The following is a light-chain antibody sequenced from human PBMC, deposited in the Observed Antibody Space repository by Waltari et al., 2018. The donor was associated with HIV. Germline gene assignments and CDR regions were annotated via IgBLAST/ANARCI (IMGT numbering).Light chain of an antibody. Sequence: SSELTQPPSVSVPPGPPARLTCPGDAMPTQNPYWYQQKPGQAPLLIIYKDTERPSGIPGRFSGSTSGTTVTLTISGVQAEDEADYHCQSADSSGAYWVFGGGTRLTVL. CDR3: QSADSSGAYWV. CDR2: KDT. CDR1: AMPTQN. J-gene: IGLJ3*02. V-gene: IGLV3-25*03.